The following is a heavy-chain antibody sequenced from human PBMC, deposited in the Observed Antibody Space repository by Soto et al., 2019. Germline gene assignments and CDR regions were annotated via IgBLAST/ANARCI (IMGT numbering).Heavy chain of an antibody. V-gene: IGHV4-31*03. CDR3: ARAQTFFGIITVFDN. D-gene: IGHD3-3*01. CDR1: GGSINSGGYY. CDR2: IYYRGST. J-gene: IGHJ4*02. Sequence: SETLSLTCIVSGGSINSGGYYWSWIRQHPGKGLEWIGDIYYRGSTNYNPSLKSRVTISIDTSKNQFSLKLSSVTAADTAVYYCARAQTFFGIITVFDNWGQGTLVTVSS.